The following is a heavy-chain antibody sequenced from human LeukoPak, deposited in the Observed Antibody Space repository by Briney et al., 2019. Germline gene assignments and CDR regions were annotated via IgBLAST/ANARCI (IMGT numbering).Heavy chain of an antibody. CDR3: ANSGGNTPIPPDY. J-gene: IGHJ4*02. D-gene: IGHD5-18*01. V-gene: IGHV3-21*01. CDR2: ISSSSSYI. CDR1: GFTFSSYS. Sequence: GGSLRLSCATSGFTFSSYSMNWVRQAPGKGLEWVSSISSSSSYIYYADSVKGRFTISRDNAKNSLYLQMNSLRAEDTAVYHCANSGGNTPIPPDYWGQGTLVTVSS.